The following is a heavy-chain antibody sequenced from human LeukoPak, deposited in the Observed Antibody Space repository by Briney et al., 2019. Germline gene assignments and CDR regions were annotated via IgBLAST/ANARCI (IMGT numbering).Heavy chain of an antibody. CDR3: ARSGYYGTDFQH. CDR2: IYYSGST. D-gene: IGHD3-22*01. Sequence: SETLYLTCTVSGGSISSYYWSWIRQPPGQGLEWIGYIYYSGSTNYNPSLNSRVTISVDTSKNQFSLKLSSVTAADTAVYYCARSGYYGTDFQHWGQGTLVTVSS. CDR1: GGSISSYY. V-gene: IGHV4-59*01. J-gene: IGHJ1*01.